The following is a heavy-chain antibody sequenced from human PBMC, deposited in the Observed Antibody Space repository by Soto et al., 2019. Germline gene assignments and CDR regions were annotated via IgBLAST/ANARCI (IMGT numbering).Heavy chain of an antibody. Sequence: KPSETLSLTCTVSGGSISSYYWSWIRQPPGKGLEWIGYIYYSGSTNYNPSLKSRVTISVDTSKNQFSLKLSSVTAADTAVYYCARDYGYSYGSNYYYYYGMDVWGQGTTVTVSS. D-gene: IGHD5-18*01. CDR1: GGSISSYY. CDR3: ARDYGYSYGSNYYYYYGMDV. J-gene: IGHJ6*02. CDR2: IYYSGST. V-gene: IGHV4-59*01.